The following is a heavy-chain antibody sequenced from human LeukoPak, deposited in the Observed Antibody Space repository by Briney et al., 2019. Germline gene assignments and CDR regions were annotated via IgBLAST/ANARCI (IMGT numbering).Heavy chain of an antibody. V-gene: IGHV3-23*01. D-gene: IGHD2-2*01. CDR1: GFTFSSYA. CDR3: AKDGGYVPYCSSTSCYIDY. J-gene: IGHJ4*02. CDR2: ISGSGGST. Sequence: GGSLRLSCAASGFTFSSYAMSWVRQAPGKGLEWVSAISGSGGSTYYADSVKGRFTISRDNSKNTLYLQMNSLRAEDTAVYYCAKDGGYVPYCSSTSCYIDYWGQGTLVTVSS.